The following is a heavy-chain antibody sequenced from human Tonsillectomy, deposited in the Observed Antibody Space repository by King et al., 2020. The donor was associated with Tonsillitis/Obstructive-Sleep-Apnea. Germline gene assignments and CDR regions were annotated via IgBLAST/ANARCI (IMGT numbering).Heavy chain of an antibody. CDR3: VRDLGRSNWFDLSFGY. Sequence: VQLVESGGGVVQPGRSLRLSCAASGFTFSSYGMHWVRQAPGKGLEWVAIIWYDGSKKYYADSVKGRFTISRDKSKNTLYLQMNSLRAEDTAVYYCVRDLGRSNWFDLSFGYWGQGTLVTVSS. CDR1: GFTFSSYG. D-gene: IGHD6-13*01. V-gene: IGHV3-33*01. J-gene: IGHJ4*02. CDR2: IWYDGSKK.